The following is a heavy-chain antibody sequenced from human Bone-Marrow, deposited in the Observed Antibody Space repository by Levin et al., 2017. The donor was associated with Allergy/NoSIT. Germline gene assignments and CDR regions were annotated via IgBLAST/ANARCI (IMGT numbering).Heavy chain of an antibody. V-gene: IGHV3-23*01. D-gene: IGHD2-15*01. CDR3: ARDLIVVAPPTTFY. CDR1: KFTFSSNA. Sequence: HTGGSLRLSCAAPKFTFSSNAMSWVRQAPGKGLEWVATVNGNGGNTYYADSVKGRFTISRDNSKNIVYLQMNSLRAEDTAIYYCARDLIVVAPPTTFYWGQGTPVTVSS. CDR2: VNGNGGNT. J-gene: IGHJ4*02.